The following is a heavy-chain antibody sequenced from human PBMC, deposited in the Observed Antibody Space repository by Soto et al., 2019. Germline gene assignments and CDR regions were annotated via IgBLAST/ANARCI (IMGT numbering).Heavy chain of an antibody. V-gene: IGHV1-18*01. Sequence: QVQLVQSGAEVKKPGASVKVSCKASGYTFTSYGISWVRQAPAQGVEWIGWSSAYNGNTNYAHKLQGRVTMTTDTSTSTAYMKLRSLRSDDTAMYYCARDGHSSGWYKIFDYWGQGTLVTVSS. D-gene: IGHD6-19*01. CDR1: GYTFTSYG. CDR2: SSAYNGNT. CDR3: ARDGHSSGWYKIFDY. J-gene: IGHJ4*02.